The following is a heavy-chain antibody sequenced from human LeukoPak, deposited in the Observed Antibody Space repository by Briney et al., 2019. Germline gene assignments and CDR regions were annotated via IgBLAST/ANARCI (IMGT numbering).Heavy chain of an antibody. D-gene: IGHD3-22*01. J-gene: IGHJ5*02. CDR1: GGSISSYY. CDR2: IYTSGST. CDR3: ARDFPKYYYDSSGPYNWFDP. Sequence: SETLSLTCTVSGGSISSYYWSWIRQPAGKGLEWIGRIYTSGSTNYNPSLKSRVTMSVDTSKNQFSLKLSSVTAADTAVYYCARDFPKYYYDSSGPYNWFDPWGQGTLVTVSS. V-gene: IGHV4-4*07.